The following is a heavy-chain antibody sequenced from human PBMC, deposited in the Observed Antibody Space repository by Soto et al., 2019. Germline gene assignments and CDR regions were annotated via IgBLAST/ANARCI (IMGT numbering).Heavy chain of an antibody. CDR2: ISPYNGNT. Sequence: QVQLVQSGPEVKKPGASVKVSCKASGYTFSNHGISWVRQAPGQGLEWMGWISPYNGNTNYAQKLQGRVTMTTDTSTSTAYMELTSLRSDHTAMYYCARRGLEPDYWGQGTLVTVSS. CDR3: ARRGLEPDY. V-gene: IGHV1-18*01. J-gene: IGHJ4*02. CDR1: GYTFSNHG.